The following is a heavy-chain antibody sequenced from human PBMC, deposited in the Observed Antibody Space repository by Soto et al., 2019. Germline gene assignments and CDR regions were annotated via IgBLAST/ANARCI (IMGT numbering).Heavy chain of an antibody. D-gene: IGHD2-2*01. CDR2: ITASNGNA. J-gene: IGHJ6*02. Sequence: QVQLVQSGPEVKNPGASLKVSCKASGYTFTNYGITWVRQAPGQGLEWMGWITASNGNANYARENQGRLNLARTNSNKTAPMELKRLETEGTAVYYLAEGASCSSTSCYDNFHYGLAVWGQGTTVIVSS. V-gene: IGHV1-18*01. CDR1: GYTFTNYG. CDR3: AEGASCSSTSCYDNFHYGLAV.